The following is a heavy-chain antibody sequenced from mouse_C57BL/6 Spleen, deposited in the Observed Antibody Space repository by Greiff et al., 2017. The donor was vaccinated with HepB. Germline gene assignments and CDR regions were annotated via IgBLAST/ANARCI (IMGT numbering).Heavy chain of an antibody. J-gene: IGHJ4*01. D-gene: IGHD1-1*01. CDR2: INPNNGGT. CDR1: GYTFTDYY. CDR3: ASHYYYGSHAMDY. V-gene: IGHV1-26*01. Sequence: EVQLQQSGPELVKPGASVKISCKASGYTFTDYYMNWVKQSHGKSLEWIGDINPNNGGTSYNQKFKGKATLTVDKSSSTAYMELRSLTSEDSAVYYCASHYYYGSHAMDYWGQGTSVTVSS.